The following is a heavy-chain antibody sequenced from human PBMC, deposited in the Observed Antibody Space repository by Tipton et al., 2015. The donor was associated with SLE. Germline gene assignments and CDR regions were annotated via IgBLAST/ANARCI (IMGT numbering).Heavy chain of an antibody. J-gene: IGHJ6*02. CDR1: GGSFSAYY. CDR2: INHSGST. Sequence: LRLSCAVSGGSFSAYYWSWIRHSPGEGLEWIGQINHSGSTSYKSSLRSRVTISLDTSRNQFSLRLSSVTAADTAVYYCARLRNDFWNGVRYDYGMDVWGQGTTVTVSS. D-gene: IGHD3-3*01. V-gene: IGHV4-34*01. CDR3: ARLRNDFWNGVRYDYGMDV.